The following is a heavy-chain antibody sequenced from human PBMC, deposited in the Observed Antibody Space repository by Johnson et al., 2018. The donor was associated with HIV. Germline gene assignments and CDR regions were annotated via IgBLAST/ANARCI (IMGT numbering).Heavy chain of an antibody. CDR2: IYSGGST. CDR1: GFTFDDYG. V-gene: IGHV3-20*04. D-gene: IGHD3-22*01. J-gene: IGHJ3*02. CDR3: TTAGSSGSAHAFDI. Sequence: VQLVESGGGVVRPGGSLRLSCAASGFTFDDYGLSWVRQAPGKGLEWVSVIYSGGSTYYADSVKGRFTIFRDNSKNTLYLQMGSLKIEDTATYYCTTAGSSGSAHAFDIWGQGTRVTVSS.